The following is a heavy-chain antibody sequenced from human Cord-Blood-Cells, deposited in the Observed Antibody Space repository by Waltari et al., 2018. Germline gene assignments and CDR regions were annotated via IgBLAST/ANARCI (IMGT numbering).Heavy chain of an antibody. CDR1: GGSISSSSYH. D-gene: IGHD6-13*01. J-gene: IGHJ4*02. Sequence: QLQLQESGPGLVKPSETLSLTCTVPGGSISSSSYHWGWIRQPPGKGLEWIRGIYYSGSTYYNPSLKSRVTISVDTSKNQFSLKLSSVTAADTAVYYCARRSIAAAGTDYWGQGTLVTVSS. CDR3: ARRSIAAAGTDY. CDR2: IYYSGST. V-gene: IGHV4-39*01.